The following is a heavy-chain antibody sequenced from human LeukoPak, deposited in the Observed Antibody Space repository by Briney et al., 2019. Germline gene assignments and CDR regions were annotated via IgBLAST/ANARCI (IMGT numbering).Heavy chain of an antibody. J-gene: IGHJ4*02. V-gene: IGHV4-59*04. CDR2: IYYSENS. CDR1: GGSISSYY. Sequence: SETLSLTCTVSGGSISSYYWSWIRQPAAKGLEWVGIIYYSENSYYNASLKSQVSISINTSNNQFSLRLTSVPAGDTAVYYCARQTGAGLLILPGGQGTLVTVSS. CDR3: ARQTGAGLLILP. D-gene: IGHD3/OR15-3a*01.